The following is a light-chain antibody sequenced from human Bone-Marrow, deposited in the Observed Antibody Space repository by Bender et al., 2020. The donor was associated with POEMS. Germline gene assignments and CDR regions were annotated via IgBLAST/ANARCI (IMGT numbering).Light chain of an antibody. CDR3: QAWDTNTLI. CDR2: QDT. Sequence: SYVLTQPPSVSVAPGKTARITCSGDKLGNKYVCWYQQKAGQSPLLVIYQDTQRPSGIPERFSGSNSGNTATLTISGAQAMDEADYYCQAWDTNTLIFGGGTKLTVL. V-gene: IGLV3-1*01. CDR1: KLGNKY. J-gene: IGLJ2*01.